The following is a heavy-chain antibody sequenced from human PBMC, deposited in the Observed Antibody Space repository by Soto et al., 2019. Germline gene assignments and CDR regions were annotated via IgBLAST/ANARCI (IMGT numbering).Heavy chain of an antibody. CDR3: ARETAYCGGDCHFDY. J-gene: IGHJ4*02. CDR2: ISDDGSNK. D-gene: IGHD2-21*02. CDR1: GFTFSSYA. Sequence: QVQLVESGGGVVQPGRSLRLSCAASGFTFSSYAMHWVRQAPGKGLEWVAVISDDGSNKYYADSVKGRFTISRDNSKNTLYLQMNSLRAEDTAVYYCARETAYCGGDCHFDYWGQGTLVTVS. V-gene: IGHV3-30-3*01.